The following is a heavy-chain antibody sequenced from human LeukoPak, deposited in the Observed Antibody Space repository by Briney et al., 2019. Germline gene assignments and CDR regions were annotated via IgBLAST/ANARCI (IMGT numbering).Heavy chain of an antibody. D-gene: IGHD1-1*01. J-gene: IGHJ6*03. V-gene: IGHV4-59*01. CDR2: IYYRGST. Sequence: SETLSLTCTVSGGPISSYYWTWIRQPPGKGLEWIGYIYYRGSTNYNPSLKSRVTTSVDTSKNQFSLELSSVTAADTAVYYCARGGAMGTYYYYMDVWGKGTTVTISS. CDR1: GGPISSYY. CDR3: ARGGAMGTYYYYMDV.